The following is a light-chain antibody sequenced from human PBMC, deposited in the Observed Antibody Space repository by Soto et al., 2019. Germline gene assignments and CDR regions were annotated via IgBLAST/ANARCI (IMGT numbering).Light chain of an antibody. CDR2: RAS. CDR1: QSLSGNY. CDR3: QQYDTSPLT. J-gene: IGKJ4*01. V-gene: IGKV3-20*01. Sequence: NVLTQSPGTLSLSPGERATLSCRASQSLSGNYLAWYQQKPGQAPRVLIYRASIRATGISDRFSGSGSGTDFTLTISRLEPEDFAVYYCQQYDTSPLTFGGGTKVDIK.